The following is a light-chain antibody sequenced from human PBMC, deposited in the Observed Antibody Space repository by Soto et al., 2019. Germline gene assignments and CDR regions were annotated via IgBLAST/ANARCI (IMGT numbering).Light chain of an antibody. CDR1: SSDVGGFNY. CDR3: SSHSSTNTPVV. Sequence: QSALTQPASVSGSPGQSTTISCTGTSSDVGGFNYVSWYQHHPGKAPKLMIYDVSNRPSGVSDRFFGSKSASTASLTISGLQAEDEADYYCSSHSSTNTPVVFGGGTKLTVL. CDR2: DVS. V-gene: IGLV2-14*03. J-gene: IGLJ2*01.